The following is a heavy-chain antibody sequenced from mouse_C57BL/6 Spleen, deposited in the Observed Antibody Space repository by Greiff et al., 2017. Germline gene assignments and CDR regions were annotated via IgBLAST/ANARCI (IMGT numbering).Heavy chain of an antibody. CDR1: GYTFTSYT. CDR3: ARWLPTDYAMDY. V-gene: IGHV1-4*01. CDR2: INPSSGYT. J-gene: IGHJ4*01. Sequence: VQLQESGAELARPGASVKMSCKASGYTFTSYTMHWVKQRPGQGLEWIGYINPSSGYTKYNQKFKDKATLTADKSSSTAYMQLNSLTSEDSAVYYCARWLPTDYAMDYWGQGTSVTVSS. D-gene: IGHD5-5*01.